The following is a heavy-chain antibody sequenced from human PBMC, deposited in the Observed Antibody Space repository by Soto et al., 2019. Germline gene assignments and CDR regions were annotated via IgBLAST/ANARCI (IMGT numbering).Heavy chain of an antibody. Sequence: EVQLLESGGGLVQPGGSLRLSCVASGFTFKNYDMRWVRQAPGKGLEWVSGISGSGAITYYADSVRGRFTISRDNSKNTLYLQLNSLRAEDTAIYYCAKDRQFRSYYESAGRYNNWGQGTLVTVSS. CDR2: ISGSGAIT. V-gene: IGHV3-23*01. J-gene: IGHJ4*02. CDR1: GFTFKNYD. CDR3: AKDRQFRSYYESAGRYNN. D-gene: IGHD3-10*01.